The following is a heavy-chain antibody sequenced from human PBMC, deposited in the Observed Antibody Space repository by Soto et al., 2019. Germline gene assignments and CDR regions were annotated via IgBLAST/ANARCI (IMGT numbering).Heavy chain of an antibody. Sequence: EVQILESGGGLVQPGGSLRLSCVATGFTFHTNDMSWIRQAPGKGLEWVSLISGGGETTKYADSVKGLFTISRDNSKFTVYLEMNTLRAEDTALYYCAKNSGWFTWGQGTLVTVSS. CDR1: GFTFHTND. CDR2: ISGGGETT. V-gene: IGHV3-23*01. J-gene: IGHJ4*02. CDR3: AKNSGWFT. D-gene: IGHD6-19*01.